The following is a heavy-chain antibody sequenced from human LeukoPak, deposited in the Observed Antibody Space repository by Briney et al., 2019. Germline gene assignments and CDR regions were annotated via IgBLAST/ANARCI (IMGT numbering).Heavy chain of an antibody. V-gene: IGHV3-33*01. Sequence: PGGSLRLSCAASGFTFSSYDMHWVRQAPGKGLEWVAVIWYDGSNKYYADSVKGRFTISRDNSKNTLYLQMNSLRAEDTAVYYCARQWLVQGLDYWGQGTLVTVSS. D-gene: IGHD6-19*01. CDR2: IWYDGSNK. J-gene: IGHJ4*02. CDR3: ARQWLVQGLDY. CDR1: GFTFSSYD.